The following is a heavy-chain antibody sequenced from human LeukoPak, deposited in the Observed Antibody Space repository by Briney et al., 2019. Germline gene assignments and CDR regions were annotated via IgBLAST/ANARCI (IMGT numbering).Heavy chain of an antibody. CDR1: GFTFTSYS. V-gene: IGHV3-21*01. Sequence: PGGSLRLSCAASGFTFTSYSMNWVRQAPGKGLEWVSSISSSSSYIYYADSVKGRFTISRDNAKNSLHLQMNSLRAEDTAVYYCARETDYYDSSGYSNWFDPWGQGTLVTVSS. CDR3: ARETDYYDSSGYSNWFDP. J-gene: IGHJ5*02. CDR2: ISSSSSYI. D-gene: IGHD3-22*01.